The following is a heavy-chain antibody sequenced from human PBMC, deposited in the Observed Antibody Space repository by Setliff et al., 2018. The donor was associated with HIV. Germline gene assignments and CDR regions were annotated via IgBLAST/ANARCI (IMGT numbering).Heavy chain of an antibody. V-gene: IGHV4-59*11. D-gene: IGHD6-6*01. J-gene: IGHJ4*02. Sequence: PSETLSLTCTVSGGSISSHYWSWIRQPPGKGLEWIGYIYYSGSTNYNPSLKSRVTISVDTSKNQFSLTLISVTAADTAVYYCARARSLITVRRSFDYWGQGTLVTV. CDR3: ARARSLITVRRSFDY. CDR1: GGSISSHY. CDR2: IYYSGST.